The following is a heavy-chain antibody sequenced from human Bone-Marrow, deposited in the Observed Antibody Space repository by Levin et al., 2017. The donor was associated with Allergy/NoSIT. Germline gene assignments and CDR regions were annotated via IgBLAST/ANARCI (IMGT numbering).Heavy chain of an antibody. V-gene: IGHV3-21*01. CDR2: ISSGGNDI. Sequence: PGGSLRLSCAASGFTFSTFGVNWVRQIPGKGLEWVASISSGGNDIYYADSVKGRFTISRDNVKHSLYLQMNSRRAEETAVYYCARDRTFGILRNYGLGVWGQGTTVTVSS. D-gene: IGHD3-16*01. J-gene: IGHJ6*02. CDR1: GFTFSTFG. CDR3: ARDRTFGILRNYGLGV.